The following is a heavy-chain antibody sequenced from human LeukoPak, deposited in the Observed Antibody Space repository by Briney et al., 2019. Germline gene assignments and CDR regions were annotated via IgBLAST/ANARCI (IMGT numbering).Heavy chain of an antibody. Sequence: GGSLRLSCAASGFTFSSYAMSWVRQAPGKGLEWVSAISGSGGSTYYADSVKGRFTISRDNSKNTLYLQMNSLRAEDTAVYYCAKDPMVRGVYNGMDVRGQGTTVTVSS. CDR3: AKDPMVRGVYNGMDV. J-gene: IGHJ6*02. D-gene: IGHD3-10*01. CDR1: GFTFSSYA. V-gene: IGHV3-23*01. CDR2: ISGSGGST.